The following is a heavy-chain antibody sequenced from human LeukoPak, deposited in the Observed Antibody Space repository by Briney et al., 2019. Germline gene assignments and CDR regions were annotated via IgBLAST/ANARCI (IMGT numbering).Heavy chain of an antibody. CDR3: AKGLGYSSGWYTTDYFDY. CDR2: ISYDGSNK. CDR1: GFTFSSYG. D-gene: IGHD6-19*01. J-gene: IGHJ4*02. V-gene: IGHV3-30*18. Sequence: GGSLRLSCAASGFTFSSYGMHWVRQAPGKGLEWVAVISYDGSNKYYADSVKGRFTISRDNSKNTLYLQMNSLRAEGTAVYYCAKGLGYSSGWYTTDYFDYWGQGTLVTVSS.